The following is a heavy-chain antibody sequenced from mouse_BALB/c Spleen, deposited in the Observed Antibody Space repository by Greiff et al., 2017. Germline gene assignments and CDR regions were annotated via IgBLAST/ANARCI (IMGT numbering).Heavy chain of an antibody. J-gene: IGHJ3*01. Sequence: VQLQQSGPGLVAPSQTLSITCTVSGFSLTGYGVNWVRQPPGKGLEWLGMIWGDGSTDYNSALKSRLSISKDNSKSQVFLKMNSLQTDDTARYYCAREGNDYDWFAYWGQGTLVTVSA. CDR3: AREGNDYDWFAY. CDR2: IWGDGST. D-gene: IGHD2-4*01. V-gene: IGHV2-6-7*01. CDR1: GFSLTGYG.